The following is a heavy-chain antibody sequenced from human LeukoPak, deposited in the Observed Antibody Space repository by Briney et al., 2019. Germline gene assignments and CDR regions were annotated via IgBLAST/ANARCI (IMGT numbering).Heavy chain of an antibody. D-gene: IGHD1-26*01. Sequence: ASVKVSCKASGYTFTGYYMHWVRQAPGQGLEWMGWINPNSGGTNYAQKFQGRVTMTRDTSIGTAYMELSRLRSDDTAVYYCARDNSVGDNAWWFDPWGQGTLVTVSS. CDR1: GYTFTGYY. V-gene: IGHV1-2*02. CDR3: ARDNSVGDNAWWFDP. CDR2: INPNSGGT. J-gene: IGHJ5*02.